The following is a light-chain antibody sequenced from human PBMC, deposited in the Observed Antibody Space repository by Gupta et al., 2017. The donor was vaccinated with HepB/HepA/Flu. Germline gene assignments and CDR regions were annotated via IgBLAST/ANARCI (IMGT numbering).Light chain of an antibody. Sequence: QSVLTQPPSVSGAPGQRVTISRTGSSANIGAGYDLHWYQQLPGTAPKLLIYGNSNRPSGVPDRFSGSKSGTSASLSITGLQAEDEADYYCQSYDSSLSGYVFGTGTKVTVL. J-gene: IGLJ1*01. CDR1: SANIGAGYD. CDR2: GNS. CDR3: QSYDSSLSGYV. V-gene: IGLV1-40*01.